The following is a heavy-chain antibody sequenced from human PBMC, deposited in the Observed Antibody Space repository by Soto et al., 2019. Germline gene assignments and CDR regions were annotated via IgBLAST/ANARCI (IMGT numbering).Heavy chain of an antibody. CDR2: ISFDGSDK. CDR3: AKDFKPLSPDSYFDY. V-gene: IGHV3-30*18. Sequence: ESGGGVVQPGRALRLSWVASKFTFRSYGMHWVRQAPGKGLEWVARISFDGSDKYYGEYVKGRFTISRDNSKNTLYLQMSSLSAEDTAVYYCAKDFKPLSPDSYFDYWGQGALVSVSS. J-gene: IGHJ4*02. CDR1: KFTFRSYG.